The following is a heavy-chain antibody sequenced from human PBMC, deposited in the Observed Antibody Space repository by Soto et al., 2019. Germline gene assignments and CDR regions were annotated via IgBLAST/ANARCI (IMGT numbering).Heavy chain of an antibody. D-gene: IGHD2-2*01. Sequence: GSLSLSCTVSGFAFNNYGINWVRQAPGKGLEWVSSISKSDYTYYSDSVKGRFTISRDNAKNSVSLQMNTLRVEDTAVYYCAREDSIIIPAVSDFWGQGTLVTVSS. CDR2: ISKSDYT. J-gene: IGHJ4*02. CDR3: AREDSIIIPAVSDF. CDR1: GFAFNNYG. V-gene: IGHV3-21*01.